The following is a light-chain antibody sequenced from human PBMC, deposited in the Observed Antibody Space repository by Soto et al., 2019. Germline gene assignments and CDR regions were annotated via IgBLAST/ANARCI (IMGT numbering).Light chain of an antibody. CDR2: SNN. CDR3: ATWDDSLNGWV. V-gene: IGLV1-44*01. CDR1: SSNIGSNT. Sequence: QSVLTQPPSASGTPGQRVSISCSGNSSNIGSNTVNWYHQLPGTAPTLLICSNNQRPSGVPDRFSGSKSGTSASLAISGLQSQDEADYYCATWDDSLNGWVFGGGTKLTVL. J-gene: IGLJ3*02.